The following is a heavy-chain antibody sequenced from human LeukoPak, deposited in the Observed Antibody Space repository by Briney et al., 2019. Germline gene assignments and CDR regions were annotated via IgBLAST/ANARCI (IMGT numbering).Heavy chain of an antibody. CDR1: GFTFTSSA. J-gene: IGHJ4*02. CDR3: ARANYKNHFDY. D-gene: IGHD1-7*01. Sequence: GASVKVSCKASGFTFTSSAMQWVRQARGQRLEWIGWIVVGSGNTNYAQKFRERVTITRDMSTSTAYMELSSLRSEDTAVYYCARANYKNHFDYWGQGTLVTVSS. CDR2: IVVGSGNT. V-gene: IGHV1-58*02.